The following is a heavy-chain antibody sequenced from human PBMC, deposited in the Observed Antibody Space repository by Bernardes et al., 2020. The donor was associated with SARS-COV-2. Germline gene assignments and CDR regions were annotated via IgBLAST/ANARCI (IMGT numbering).Heavy chain of an antibody. CDR1: GFTFSNDW. CDR2: IKGDGSEI. D-gene: IGHD2-15*01. CDR3: ARIVRYCSGGNCNHWGLEY. J-gene: IGHJ4*02. V-gene: IGHV3-7*04. Sequence: GGSLRLSCAASGFTFSNDWMSWVRQARRKGLEWVANIKGDGSEIYYVDSVKGRFTISRDNAENSVYLQMNSLRGEDTAVYYCARIVRYCSGGNCNHWGLEYWGQGTLVTVSS.